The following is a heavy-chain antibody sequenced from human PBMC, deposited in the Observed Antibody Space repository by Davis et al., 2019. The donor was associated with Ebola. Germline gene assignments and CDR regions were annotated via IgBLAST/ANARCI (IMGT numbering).Heavy chain of an antibody. D-gene: IGHD3-3*01. Sequence: MPSETLSLTCTVSGGSISSGDNYWSWIRQPPGKGLEWIGYIYSSGSTFYNPSLKSRVTISVDTSNNQFSLKLSSVTAADTAVYYCARDGGGDFWSGYKLTGLDYWGQGTLVTVSS. CDR1: GGSISSGDNY. V-gene: IGHV4-30-4*01. CDR3: ARDGGGDFWSGYKLTGLDY. J-gene: IGHJ4*02. CDR2: IYSSGST.